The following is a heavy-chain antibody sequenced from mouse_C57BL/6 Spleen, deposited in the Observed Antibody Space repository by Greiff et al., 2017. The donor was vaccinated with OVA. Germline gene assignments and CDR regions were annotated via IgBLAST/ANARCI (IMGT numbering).Heavy chain of an antibody. D-gene: IGHD1-1*02. Sequence: VQLQQSGAELVRPGASVKLSCTASGFNIKDDYMHWVKQRPEQGLEWIGWIDPENGDTEYAPKFKGKATITADTSSNTAYLQLSSLTSEDTAVYYCTTNYCGAWFAYWGQGTLVTVSA. J-gene: IGHJ3*01. CDR1: GFNIKDDY. CDR2: IDPENGDT. CDR3: TTNYCGAWFAY. V-gene: IGHV14-4*01.